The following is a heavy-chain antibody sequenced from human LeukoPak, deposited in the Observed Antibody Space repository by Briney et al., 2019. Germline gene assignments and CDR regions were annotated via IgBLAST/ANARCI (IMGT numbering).Heavy chain of an antibody. CDR2: IYPGDSDT. CDR1: GYSFTSSW. CDR3: ARLGIVGATLIYFDY. Sequence: GESLKISCEGSGYSFTSSWIAWVRQMPGKGLEWMGIIYPGDSDTSYSPSFQGQVTISADKSISTAYLQWSSLKASDTALYYCARLGIVGATLIYFDYWGQGTLVTVSS. V-gene: IGHV5-51*01. D-gene: IGHD1-26*01. J-gene: IGHJ4*02.